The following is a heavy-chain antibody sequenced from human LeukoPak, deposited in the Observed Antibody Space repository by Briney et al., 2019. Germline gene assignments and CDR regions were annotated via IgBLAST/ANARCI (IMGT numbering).Heavy chain of an antibody. Sequence: PGGSLRLSCAAAGFTFSTFAMIWVRQPPGKGVEWVSSIFPNGSEIHYADSVRGRFTISRDNSKNTLSLQMNSLRAEDTAIYYCATYRQVLLSFESWGQGTLVTVSS. CDR2: IFPNGSEI. D-gene: IGHD2-8*02. CDR3: ATYRQVLLSFES. CDR1: GFTFSTFA. J-gene: IGHJ4*02. V-gene: IGHV3-23*01.